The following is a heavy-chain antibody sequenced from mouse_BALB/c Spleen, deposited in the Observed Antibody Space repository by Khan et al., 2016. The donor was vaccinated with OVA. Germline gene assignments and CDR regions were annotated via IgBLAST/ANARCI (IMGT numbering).Heavy chain of an antibody. J-gene: IGHJ2*01. V-gene: IGHV1-7*01. CDR3: ARDRIDY. CDR1: GYPFTTYW. CDR2: INPTSGYT. Sequence: QVQLQQSGTELAKPGASVKMSCKASGYPFTTYWMHWVKQRPGQGLEWIGYINPTSGYTDYNEKFKDKATLSADKSSSTAYMQLSSLTSEDSAVYYCARDRIDYWGQGTTLTVSS.